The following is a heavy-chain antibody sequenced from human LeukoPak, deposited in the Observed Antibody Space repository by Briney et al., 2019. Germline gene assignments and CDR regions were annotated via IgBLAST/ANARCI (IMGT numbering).Heavy chain of an antibody. Sequence: SETLSLTCAVSGGSISNSGYYWGWIRQPPGKGPEWIGYIYYSGSTNYNPSLKGRVTISVDTSKNQFSLKMNSVTAADTAVYYCARLASSGWSHCDYWGQGTLVTVSS. CDR2: IYYSGST. CDR3: ARLASSGWSHCDY. J-gene: IGHJ4*02. V-gene: IGHV4-61*05. D-gene: IGHD6-19*01. CDR1: GGSISNSGYY.